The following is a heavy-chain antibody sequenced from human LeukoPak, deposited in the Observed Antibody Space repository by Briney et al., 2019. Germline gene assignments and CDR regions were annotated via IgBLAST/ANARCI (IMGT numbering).Heavy chain of an antibody. CDR2: ISSSSSYI. Sequence: GGSLRLSCAASGCTFSSYSMNWVRQAPGKGLEWVSSISSSSSYIYYADSVKGRFTISGDNAKNSLYLQMNSLRAEDTAVYYCARDGDVDTAMVSSYFDYWGQGTLVTVSS. J-gene: IGHJ4*02. CDR1: GCTFSSYS. V-gene: IGHV3-21*01. D-gene: IGHD5-18*01. CDR3: ARDGDVDTAMVSSYFDY.